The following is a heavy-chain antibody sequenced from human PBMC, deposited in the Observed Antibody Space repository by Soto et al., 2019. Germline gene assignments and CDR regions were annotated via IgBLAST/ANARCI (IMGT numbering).Heavy chain of an antibody. J-gene: IGHJ4*02. CDR2: ISPNNGNI. Sequence: QVQLVQSGGEVKKPGASVRVSCKAPDNTFIRYGISWVRQAPGQGLEWMGWISPNNGNINYAQKFQGRVTMTTEKSTSTAYMELRSLRSDDMAVYYCARDRVWFGDFSPKPYYFDYWGQGTLVAVSS. D-gene: IGHD3-10*01. CDR3: ARDRVWFGDFSPKPYYFDY. V-gene: IGHV1-18*03. CDR1: DNTFIRYG.